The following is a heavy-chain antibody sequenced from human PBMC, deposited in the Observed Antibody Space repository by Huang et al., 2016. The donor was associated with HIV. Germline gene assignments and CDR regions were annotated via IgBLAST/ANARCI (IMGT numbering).Heavy chain of an antibody. CDR3: ARVQPPHGRNPLDI. V-gene: IGHV1-46*03. CDR1: GNTFTSFH. J-gene: IGHJ3*02. Sequence: QVHLVQSGAEVREPGASVKVSCRPSGNTFTSFHVHWVRQAPGQGLEGMGKIIACGGSTTYAAKFQGRISMTRDRSTGTIFLELRSLRSEDTAMYYCARVQPPHGRNPLDIWGQGTLITVSS. CDR2: IIACGGST.